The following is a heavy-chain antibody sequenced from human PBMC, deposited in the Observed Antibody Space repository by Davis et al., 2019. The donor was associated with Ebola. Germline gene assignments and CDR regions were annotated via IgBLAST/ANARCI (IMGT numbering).Heavy chain of an antibody. CDR1: GYSFSDYY. CDR2: VDPKAGKT. J-gene: IGHJ6*02. CDR3: TTLDILTAYVPYAMDV. Sequence: ASVKVSCKGSGYSFSDYYIHWVRGAPGKGLEWVGLVDPKAGKTVYAEKFQDRVTITADRSTDTVYMELSSLRFEDAAVYYCTTLDILTAYVPYAMDVWGQGTTVTVS. V-gene: IGHV1-69-2*01. D-gene: IGHD3-9*01.